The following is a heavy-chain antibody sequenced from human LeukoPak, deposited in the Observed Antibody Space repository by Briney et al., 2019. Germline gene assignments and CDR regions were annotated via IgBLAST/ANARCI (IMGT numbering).Heavy chain of an antibody. D-gene: IGHD6-19*01. CDR2: IYSGGST. V-gene: IGHV3-53*01. J-gene: IGHJ6*03. CDR3: ARVYKWLVLTFYYYYMDV. CDR1: GFTVSSNY. Sequence: GESLKISCAASGFTVSSNYMSWVRQAPGKGLEWVSVIYSGGSTYYADSVKGRFTISRDNSKNTLYLQMNSLRAEDTAVYYCARVYKWLVLTFYYYYMDVWGKGTTVTVSS.